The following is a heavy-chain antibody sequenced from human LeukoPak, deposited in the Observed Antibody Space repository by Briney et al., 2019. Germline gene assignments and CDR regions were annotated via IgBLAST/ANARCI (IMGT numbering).Heavy chain of an antibody. CDR2: VYYSGST. D-gene: IGHD4-17*01. Sequence: SETLSLTCTVSGGSISSYYWSWIRQPPGKGLEWIGYVYYSGSTNYNPSLKSRVTISVDTSKNQFSLKLSSVTAADTAVYYCARLSGDHLSFDYWGQGTLVTVSS. V-gene: IGHV4-59*08. CDR3: ARLSGDHLSFDY. CDR1: GGSISSYY. J-gene: IGHJ4*02.